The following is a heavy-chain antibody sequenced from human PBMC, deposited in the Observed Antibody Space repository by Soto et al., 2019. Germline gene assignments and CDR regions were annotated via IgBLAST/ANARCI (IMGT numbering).Heavy chain of an antibody. V-gene: IGHV3-11*01. CDR3: ARRRNNGIDY. Sequence: LRLSCAASGFTFSDYYMSWIRQAPGKGLEWVSYISSGGTTIDYADYVKGRFTISRDNAKNSLSLQMSSLRAEDTAVYYCARRRNNGIDYWGQGTQVTVSS. CDR1: GFTFSDYY. J-gene: IGHJ4*02. D-gene: IGHD1-1*01. CDR2: ISSGGTTI.